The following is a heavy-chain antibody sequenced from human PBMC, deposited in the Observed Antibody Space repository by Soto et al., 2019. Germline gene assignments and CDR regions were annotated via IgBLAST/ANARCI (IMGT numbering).Heavy chain of an antibody. V-gene: IGHV1-69*02. D-gene: IGHD2-15*01. CDR2: IIPILGIA. J-gene: IGHJ4*02. Sequence: GASVKVSCKASGGTFSSYTISWVRQAPGQGLEWMGRIIPILGIANYAQKFQGRVTITADKSTSTAYMELSSLRSEDTAVYYCAILGYCSGGSCNDGAFDYWGPGTLVTVSS. CDR3: AILGYCSGGSCNDGAFDY. CDR1: GGTFSSYT.